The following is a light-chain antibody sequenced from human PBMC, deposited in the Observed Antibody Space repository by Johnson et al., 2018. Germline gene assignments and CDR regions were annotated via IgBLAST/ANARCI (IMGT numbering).Light chain of an antibody. CDR2: ENN. V-gene: IGLV1-51*02. CDR1: SSNIGNNY. CDR3: GTWDSSLSAGNG. J-gene: IGLJ1*01. Sequence: QSVLTQPPSVSAAPGQKVTISCSGSSSNIGNNYVSWYQQLPGTAPKLLIYENNKRPSGIPDRFSGSKSGTSATLGITGLQTGDEADYYGGTWDSSLSAGNGFGTESKVT.